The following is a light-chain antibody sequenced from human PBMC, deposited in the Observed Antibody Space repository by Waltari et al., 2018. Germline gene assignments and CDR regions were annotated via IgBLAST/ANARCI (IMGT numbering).Light chain of an antibody. J-gene: IGLJ1*01. V-gene: IGLV1-44*01. CDR2: SSD. CDR1: DSNIGSHP. CDR3: AAWDDSLNGLYV. Sequence: QSVLTQPPSASGTPGQRVTISCSGSDSNIGSHPVYWYQQLPGATPKLLIYSSDRRPSAVPARFAGSKSGTSASLAISGLQSEDEADYYCAAWDDSLNGLYVFGTGTKVTVL.